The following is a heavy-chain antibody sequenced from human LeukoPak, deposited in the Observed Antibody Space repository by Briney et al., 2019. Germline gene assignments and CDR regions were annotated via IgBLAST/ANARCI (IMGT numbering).Heavy chain of an antibody. J-gene: IGHJ4*02. D-gene: IGHD4-23*01. V-gene: IGHV5-51*01. CDR2: IYPGDSDT. CDR3: ARSNTHGGSPGY. Sequence: RGEALQISCQGSGFHFTSYWIGWARQLPGKGLEWMGIIYPGDSDTRYSPSFQGQVTLSADKSISTAYLQWSSLKASDTAMYYCARSNTHGGSPGYWGQGTLVTVSS. CDR1: GFHFTSYW.